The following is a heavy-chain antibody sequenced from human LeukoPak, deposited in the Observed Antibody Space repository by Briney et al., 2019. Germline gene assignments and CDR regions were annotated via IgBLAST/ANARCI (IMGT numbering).Heavy chain of an antibody. J-gene: IGHJ4*02. CDR2: ISSGGSNK. CDR1: GFTFSSYA. Sequence: GALRLSCAASGFTFSSYAMHWVRQAPGKGLEWVAGISSGGSNKYHAESVKGRFTISRDNSKNTVYLQMNSLRDEDTAIYYCAGTYTSGWSKPFDYWGQGTLVTVSS. V-gene: IGHV3-30*01. D-gene: IGHD6-19*01. CDR3: AGTYTSGWSKPFDY.